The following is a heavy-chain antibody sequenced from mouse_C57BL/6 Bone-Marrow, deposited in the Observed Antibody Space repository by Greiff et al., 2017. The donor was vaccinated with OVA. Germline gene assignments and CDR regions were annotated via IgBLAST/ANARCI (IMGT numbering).Heavy chain of an antibody. D-gene: IGHD1-1*01. J-gene: IGHJ1*03. V-gene: IGHV1-64*01. Sequence: QVQLQQSGAELVKPGASVKLSCKAPGYTFTSYWMHWVKQRPGQGLEWIGMIHPNSGSTNYNEKFKSKATLTVDKSSSTAYMQLSSLTSEDSAVYYCARRTGPIYYYGSSYYGHWYFDVWGTGTTVTVSS. CDR1: GYTFTSYW. CDR2: IHPNSGST. CDR3: ARRTGPIYYYGSSYYGHWYFDV.